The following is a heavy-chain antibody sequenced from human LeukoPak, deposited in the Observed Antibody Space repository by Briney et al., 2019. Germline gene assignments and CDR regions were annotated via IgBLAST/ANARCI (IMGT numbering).Heavy chain of an antibody. D-gene: IGHD3-16*01. CDR1: GFSFSTYG. Sequence: PGGSLRLSCAASGFSFSTYGMHWVRQAPGKGLEWVALIWNAGTNTYYADSVKGRFTISRDNSKNTLYLQMNGLRAEDTAVYYCAGDTPPGGDYYFDYWGQGTLVIVSS. CDR3: AGDTPPGGDYYFDY. V-gene: IGHV3-33*01. CDR2: IWNAGTNT. J-gene: IGHJ4*02.